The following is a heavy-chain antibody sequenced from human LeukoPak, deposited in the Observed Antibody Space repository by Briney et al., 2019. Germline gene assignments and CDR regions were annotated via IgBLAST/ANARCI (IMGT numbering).Heavy chain of an antibody. Sequence: GGSLRLSRAASGFTFGSYAMSWVRQAPGKGLEWVSAISSNGISTYYADSVKGRFTISRDKSENTLYLRMNSLRAEDTAVYYCAKGYYDSAEGHFDHWGQGTLVTVSS. J-gene: IGHJ4*02. V-gene: IGHV3-23*01. CDR1: GFTFGSYA. D-gene: IGHD3-22*01. CDR3: AKGYYDSAEGHFDH. CDR2: ISSNGIST.